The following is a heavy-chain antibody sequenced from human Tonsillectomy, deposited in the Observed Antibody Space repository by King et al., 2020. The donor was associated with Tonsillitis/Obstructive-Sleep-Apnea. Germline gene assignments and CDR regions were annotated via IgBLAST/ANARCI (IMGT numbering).Heavy chain of an antibody. CDR1: GFTFTSRA. Sequence: VQLVESGGGSVQPGGSLRLSCAASGFTFTSRAMSWVRQTPGKGLEWVASINNGGNIYYEDSLRGRFTISRDISESTLYLQMNGLRAEDTAVYYCAKDHPSNGWPVFDSWGQGTLVIVSS. V-gene: IGHV3-23*04. CDR3: AKDHPSNGWPVFDS. D-gene: IGHD6-19*01. CDR2: INNGGNI. J-gene: IGHJ4*02.